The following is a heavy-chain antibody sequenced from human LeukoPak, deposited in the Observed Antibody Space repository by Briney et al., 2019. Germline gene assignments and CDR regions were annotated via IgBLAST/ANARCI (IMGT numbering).Heavy chain of an antibody. V-gene: IGHV4-39*01. Sequence: SETLSLTCTVSGXSISSSSDYWGWIRQPPGKGLEWIGTIYYSGSTYYNPSLKSRVTVSVDTSKNQFSLKLSSVTAADTAVYYCSRHLPYSFGYCDCWGQGTLVTVSS. J-gene: IGHJ4*02. CDR2: IYYSGST. CDR1: GXSISSSSDY. D-gene: IGHD5-18*01. CDR3: SRHLPYSFGYCDC.